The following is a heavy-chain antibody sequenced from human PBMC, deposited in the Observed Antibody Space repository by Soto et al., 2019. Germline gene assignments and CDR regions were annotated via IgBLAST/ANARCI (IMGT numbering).Heavy chain of an antibody. J-gene: IGHJ6*03. CDR1: GGSFSGYY. CDR3: ARERARRGSYYYYMDV. D-gene: IGHD1-26*01. CDR2: INHSGST. V-gene: IGHV4-34*01. Sequence: SETVSLTCAVYGGSFSGYYWSWIRQPPGKGLEWIGEINHSGSTNYNPSLKSRVTISVDTSKNQFSLKLSSVTAADTAVYYCARERARRGSYYYYMDVWGKGTTVTVSS.